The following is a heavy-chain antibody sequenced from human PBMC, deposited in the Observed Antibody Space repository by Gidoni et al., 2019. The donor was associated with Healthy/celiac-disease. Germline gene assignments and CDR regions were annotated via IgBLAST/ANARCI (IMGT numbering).Heavy chain of an antibody. J-gene: IGHJ6*02. CDR3: ARDQGYCSSTSCVSSDYYYGMDV. CDR2: ISSSGSTI. Sequence: EVQLVESGGGLVQPGGSLRLSCAASGFPFSSYEMNWVRQAPGKGLEWVSYISSSGSTIYYADSVKGRFTISRDNAKNSLYLQMNSLRAEDTAVYYCARDQGYCSSTSCVSSDYYYGMDVWGQGTTVTVSS. D-gene: IGHD2-2*01. V-gene: IGHV3-48*03. CDR1: GFPFSSYE.